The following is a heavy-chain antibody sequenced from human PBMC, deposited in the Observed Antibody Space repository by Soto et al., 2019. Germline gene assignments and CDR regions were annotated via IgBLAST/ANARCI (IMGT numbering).Heavy chain of an antibody. CDR2: IYYSGST. CDR3: ARLAGIAAADPFDY. J-gene: IGHJ4*02. Sequence: SETLSLTCTVSGGSISSSSYYWGWIRQPPGKGLEWIGSIYYSGSTYYNPSLKSRVTISVDTSKNQFSLKLSSVTAADTAVYYCARLAGIAAADPFDYWGQGTLVTVSS. CDR1: GGSISSSSYY. V-gene: IGHV4-39*01. D-gene: IGHD6-13*01.